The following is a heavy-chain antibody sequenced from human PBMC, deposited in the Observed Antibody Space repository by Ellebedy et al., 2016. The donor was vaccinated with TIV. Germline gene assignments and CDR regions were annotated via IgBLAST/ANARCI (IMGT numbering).Heavy chain of an antibody. CDR1: NGSIVSGGYS. D-gene: IGHD3-10*01. V-gene: IGHV4-30-2*01. J-gene: IGHJ4*02. CDR3: ARYAFGSGAFDY. Sequence: SETLSLTXGVSNGSIVSGGYSWSWIRQPPGMGLEWIGNSYPSGNTFYNASLKTRVTMSVDRSKNQFSLKLSSVTAADTAVYYCARYAFGSGAFDYWGQGILVTVSS. CDR2: SYPSGNT.